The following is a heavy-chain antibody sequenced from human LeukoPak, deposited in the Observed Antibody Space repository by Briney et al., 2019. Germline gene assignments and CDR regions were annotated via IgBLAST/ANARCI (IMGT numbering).Heavy chain of an antibody. J-gene: IGHJ4*02. CDR1: GGSFSGYY. V-gene: IGHV4-34*01. Sequence: SETLSLTCAVYGGSFSGYYWSWIRQPPGKGLEWIGEINHSGSTNYNPSLKSRVTISVDTSKNQFSLKLSSVTAADTAVYYCARHWATGSPNKNYYGSGLRRRGFDYWGQGTLVTVSS. CDR3: ARHWATGSPNKNYYGSGLRRRGFDY. CDR2: INHSGST. D-gene: IGHD3-10*01.